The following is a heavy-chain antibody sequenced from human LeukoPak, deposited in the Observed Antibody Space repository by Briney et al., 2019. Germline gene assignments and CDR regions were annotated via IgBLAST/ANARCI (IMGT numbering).Heavy chain of an antibody. V-gene: IGHV3-30-3*01. CDR2: TPYDGNTK. D-gene: IGHD5-12*01. CDR1: GFTFSSFA. J-gene: IGHJ6*02. CDR3: ARDGNSGYDLAYYYGMDV. Sequence: GGSLRLSCAASGFTFSSFAMHWVRQAPGKGLEWVAVTPYDGNTKYYADSVKGRFTISRDNSKNTLYLQMNSLRAEDTALYYCARDGNSGYDLAYYYGMDVWGQGTTVTVSS.